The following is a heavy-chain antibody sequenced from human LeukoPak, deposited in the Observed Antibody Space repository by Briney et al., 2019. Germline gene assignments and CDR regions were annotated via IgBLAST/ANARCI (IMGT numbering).Heavy chain of an antibody. Sequence: GGSLRLSCAASRFSFSSYSMNWVRQAPGKGLEWVSYISNSSRTIYYADSVKGRFTISRDNSKNTLYLQMSSLRAEDTAVYYCARGANNYDSSGYYFDVDYWGQGTLVTVSS. J-gene: IGHJ4*02. V-gene: IGHV3-48*01. D-gene: IGHD3-22*01. CDR3: ARGANNYDSSGYYFDVDY. CDR2: ISNSSRTI. CDR1: RFSFSSYS.